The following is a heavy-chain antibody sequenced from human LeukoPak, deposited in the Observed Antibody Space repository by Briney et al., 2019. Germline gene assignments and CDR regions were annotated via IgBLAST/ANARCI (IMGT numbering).Heavy chain of an antibody. CDR2: INHSGST. V-gene: IGHV4-34*01. D-gene: IGHD3-10*01. J-gene: IGHJ3*02. CDR1: GGSFSDYY. CDR3: ARRVRGVNDAFDI. Sequence: SETLSLTCAVYGGSFSDYYWSWIRQPPGKGLEWIGEINHSGSTNYNPSLKSRVTTSVDTSSSQFSLKLSSVTAADTAVYYCARRVRGVNDAFDIWGQGTMVTVSS.